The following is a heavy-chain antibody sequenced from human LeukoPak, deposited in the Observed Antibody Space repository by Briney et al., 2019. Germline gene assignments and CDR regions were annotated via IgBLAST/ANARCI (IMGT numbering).Heavy chain of an antibody. Sequence: SETLSLTCTVSGDSISSYYWSWIRQPAGKGLEWIGRIYTSGSTNYNPSLKSRVTMSVDTSKNQFSLKLSSVTAADTAVYYCAREGPTLVRYSSSWYFDYWGQGTLVTVSS. V-gene: IGHV4-4*07. CDR2: IYTSGST. J-gene: IGHJ4*02. CDR1: GDSISSYY. CDR3: AREGPTLVRYSSSWYFDY. D-gene: IGHD6-13*01.